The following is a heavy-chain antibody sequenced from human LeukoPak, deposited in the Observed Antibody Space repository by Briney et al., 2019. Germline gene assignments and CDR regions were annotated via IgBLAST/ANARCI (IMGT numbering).Heavy chain of an antibody. CDR2: ISRSSSTI. CDR3: AGIYYGSGSFDY. D-gene: IGHD3-10*01. V-gene: IGHV3-48*04. CDR1: GFTFSSYS. Sequence: GGSLRLSCAASGFTFSSYSMNWVRQAPGKGLEWVSYISRSSSTIYYADLVKGRFTISRDNAKNSLYLQMNSLRAEDTAVYYCAGIYYGSGSFDYWGQGTLVTVSS. J-gene: IGHJ4*02.